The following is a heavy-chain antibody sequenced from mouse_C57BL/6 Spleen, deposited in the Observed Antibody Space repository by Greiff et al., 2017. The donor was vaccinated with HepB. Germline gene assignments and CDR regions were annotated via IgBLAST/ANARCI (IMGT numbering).Heavy chain of an antibody. CDR1: GYAFSSYW. D-gene: IGHD2-5*01. Sequence: VQLQQSGAELVKPGASVKISCKASGYAFSSYWMNWVKQRPGKGLEWIGQIYPGDGDTNYNGKFKGKATLTADKSSSTAYMQLSSLTSEDSAVYFCARGYSNYLYYFDYWGQGTTLTVSS. CDR2: IYPGDGDT. V-gene: IGHV1-80*01. J-gene: IGHJ2*01. CDR3: ARGYSNYLYYFDY.